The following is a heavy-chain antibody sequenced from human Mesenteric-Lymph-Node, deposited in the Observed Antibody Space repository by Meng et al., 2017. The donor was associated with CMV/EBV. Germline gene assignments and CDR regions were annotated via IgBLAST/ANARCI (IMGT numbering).Heavy chain of an antibody. CDR3: ARGNTLIRGVDY. CDR1: GGSVSSPTDS. CDR2: MYHSGGT. J-gene: IGHJ4*02. V-gene: IGHV4-61*01. Sequence: TVSGGSVSSPTDSWTWIRQPPGKGLEWIGHMYHSGGTNYSPSLKSRVTISIDTSKNQFSLRLTSVAAADTAVYYCARGNTLIRGVDYWGQGTLVTVSS. D-gene: IGHD3-10*01.